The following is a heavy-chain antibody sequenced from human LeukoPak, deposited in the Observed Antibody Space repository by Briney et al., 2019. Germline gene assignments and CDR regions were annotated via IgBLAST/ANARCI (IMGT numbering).Heavy chain of an antibody. CDR1: GFTFSQYW. Sequence: GGSLRLSCAASGFTFSQYWMSWVRQAPGKGLEWVASINQDGSDNRYVDSVKGRFTISRDNAKNSLYLQMDTLRAEDTALYYCARGRGSFESWGQGSLVTVSS. D-gene: IGHD3-10*01. CDR2: INQDGSDN. V-gene: IGHV3-7*01. CDR3: ARGRGSFES. J-gene: IGHJ4*02.